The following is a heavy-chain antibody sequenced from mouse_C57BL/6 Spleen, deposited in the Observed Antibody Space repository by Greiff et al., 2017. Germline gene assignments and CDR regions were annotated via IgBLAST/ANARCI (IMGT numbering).Heavy chain of an antibody. V-gene: IGHV3-8*01. D-gene: IGHD1-1*02. CDR2: ISYSGST. CDR3: ARYTIRGYYAMDY. Sequence: EVKLQESGPGLAKPSQTLSLPCSVTGYSFTSDYWTWIRKFPGNKLEYMGYISYSGSTYYNPYLKSRISITRDTSKNQYNLQLKSVTTEDTATCYCARYTIRGYYAMDYWGQGTSVTVSA. CDR1: GYSFTSDY. J-gene: IGHJ4*01.